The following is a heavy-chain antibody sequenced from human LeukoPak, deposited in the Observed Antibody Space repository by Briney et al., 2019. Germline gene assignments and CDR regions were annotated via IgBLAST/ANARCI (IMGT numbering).Heavy chain of an antibody. V-gene: IGHV1-69*05. Sequence: GASVKVSCKASGGTFSSYAISWVRQAPGQGLEWMGGIIPIFGTANYAQKFQGRVTITTDESTSTAYMELSSLRSEDTAVYYCASPGNLGSTVTPGGYFDYWGQGTLVTVSS. CDR3: ASPGNLGSTVTPGGYFDY. J-gene: IGHJ4*02. D-gene: IGHD4-17*01. CDR1: GGTFSSYA. CDR2: IIPIFGTA.